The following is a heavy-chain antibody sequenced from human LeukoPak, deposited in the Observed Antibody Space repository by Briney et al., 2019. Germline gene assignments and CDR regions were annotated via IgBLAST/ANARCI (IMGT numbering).Heavy chain of an antibody. V-gene: IGHV4-59*01. CDR1: GVSISSFY. CDR2: ISHSGTT. Sequence: SETLSLTCTVSGVSISSFYWSWIRQPPEKGLEWIGYISHSGTTNYNPSLKSRVTISVDTSMNQLSLKLSSVTAADTAVYYCARSNSESYYRGYYFDYWGQGTLVTVSS. CDR3: ARSNSESYYRGYYFDY. J-gene: IGHJ4*02. D-gene: IGHD1-26*01.